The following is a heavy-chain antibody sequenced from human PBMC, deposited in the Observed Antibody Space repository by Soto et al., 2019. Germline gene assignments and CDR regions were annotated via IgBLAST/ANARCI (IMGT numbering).Heavy chain of an antibody. CDR1: GFSLSNAGMG. CDR2: IFSNDER. CDR3: AQTEDGGRSRTPAGWFDA. V-gene: IGHV2-26*01. J-gene: IGHJ5*02. Sequence: QVTLKESGPVLVKPTETLTLNCTVSGFSLSNAGMGVSWIRQPPGEALEWLAHIFSNDERRFSTSLKNRLTISKDTFNSQVVLIMTNMDPVDTATYYCAQTEDGGRSRTPAGWFDAWGQGTLVPVSS. D-gene: IGHD2-15*01.